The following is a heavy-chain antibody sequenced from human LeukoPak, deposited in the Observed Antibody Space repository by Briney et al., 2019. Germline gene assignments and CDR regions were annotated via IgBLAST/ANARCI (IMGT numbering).Heavy chain of an antibody. CDR2: ISGGGDVP. Sequence: QPGGSLRLSCAASGFTFSNYAMTWVRQAPGKGLEWVSSISGGGDVPYYADSVKGRFTISRDNSKSTLYLQMNSLRAEDTAIYYCAKRHDSSGYSYYYSMDVWGQGTTVTVSS. CDR3: AKRHDSSGYSYYYSMDV. J-gene: IGHJ6*02. D-gene: IGHD3-22*01. CDR1: GFTFSNYA. V-gene: IGHV3-23*01.